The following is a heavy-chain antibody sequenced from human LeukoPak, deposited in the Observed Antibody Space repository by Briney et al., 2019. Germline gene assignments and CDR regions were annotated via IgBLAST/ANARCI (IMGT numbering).Heavy chain of an antibody. CDR1: GFFFSSHC. J-gene: IGHJ3*02. V-gene: IGHV3-33*01. D-gene: IGHD1-20*01. Sequence: GGSLRLSCAASGFFFSSHCMLWVRQAPGQGLETGAVIRYDGSDKYYADSVKGRFTISRDNAKNSLYLHMNSLRAEDTAVYYCARDEYNWNVDAFHIWGQGTRVTVSS. CDR2: IRYDGSDK. CDR3: ARDEYNWNVDAFHI.